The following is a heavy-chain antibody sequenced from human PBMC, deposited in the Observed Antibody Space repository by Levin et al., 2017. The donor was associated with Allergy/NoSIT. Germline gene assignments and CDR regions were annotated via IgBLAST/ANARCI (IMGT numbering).Heavy chain of an antibody. V-gene: IGHV3-15*01. CDR2: IKSKTDGGTT. CDR3: TTDPPITIFVGSGPYYGMDG. Sequence: GGSLRLSCAASGFTFSNAWMSWVRQAPGKGLEWVGRIKSKTDGGTTDYAAPVKGRFTISRDDSKNTLYLQMNSLKTEDTAVYYCTTDPPITIFVGSGPYYGMDGWGQGTTVTVSS. D-gene: IGHD3-3*01. J-gene: IGHJ6*02. CDR1: GFTFSNAW.